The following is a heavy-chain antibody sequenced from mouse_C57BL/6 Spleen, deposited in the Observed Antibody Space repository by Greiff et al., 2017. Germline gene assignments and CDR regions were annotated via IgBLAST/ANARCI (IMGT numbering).Heavy chain of an antibody. J-gene: IGHJ1*03. CDR1: GFSLTSYG. CDR3: ARAPRAGSDFDV. Sequence: QVQLQQSGPGLVQPSQSLSITCTVSGFSLTSYGVHWVRQSPGKGLEWLGVIWSGGSTDYNAAFISRLSISKDNSKSQVFFKMNSLQADDTAIYYCARAPRAGSDFDVWGTGTTVTVSS. D-gene: IGHD3-3*01. V-gene: IGHV2-2*01. CDR2: IWSGGST.